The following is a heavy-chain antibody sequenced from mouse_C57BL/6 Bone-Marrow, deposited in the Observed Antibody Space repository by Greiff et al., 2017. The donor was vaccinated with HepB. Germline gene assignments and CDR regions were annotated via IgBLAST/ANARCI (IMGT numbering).Heavy chain of an antibody. Sequence: EVKLVESGEGLVKPGGSLKLSCAASGFTFSSYAMSWVRQTPEKRLEWVAYISSGGDYIYYADTVKGRFTISRDNARNTLYLQMSSLKSEDTAMYYCTRDGNYEAWFAYWGQGTLVTVS. J-gene: IGHJ3*01. CDR3: TRDGNYEAWFAY. V-gene: IGHV5-9-1*02. CDR1: GFTFSSYA. CDR2: ISSGGDYI. D-gene: IGHD2-1*01.